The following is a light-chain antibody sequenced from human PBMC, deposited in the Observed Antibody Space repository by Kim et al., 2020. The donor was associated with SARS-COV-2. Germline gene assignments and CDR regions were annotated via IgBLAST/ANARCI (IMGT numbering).Light chain of an antibody. Sequence: QSVLTQSPSASGTPGQRVTISCSGGDSNIGRNRVNWYLQVPGTAPKLLIYSNNQRPSGVPDRFSGSKSGTSASLAISGLHSEDEADYYCTAWDANLNGPVFGGGTQLTVL. CDR3: TAWDANLNGPV. CDR2: SNN. CDR1: DSNIGRNR. J-gene: IGLJ2*01. V-gene: IGLV1-44*01.